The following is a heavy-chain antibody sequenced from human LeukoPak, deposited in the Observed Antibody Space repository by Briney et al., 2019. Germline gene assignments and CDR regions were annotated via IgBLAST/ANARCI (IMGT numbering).Heavy chain of an antibody. CDR3: STAKFDN. Sequence: GGSLRLSCAASRFPLDSYSINWVRQAPGKGLEWVSYINIDSITVNYADSVKGRFTISRDNAKNSLYLQMNSLRAEDRAVYYCSTAKFDNWGQGTLVTVSS. CDR1: RFPLDSYS. CDR2: INIDSITV. V-gene: IGHV3-48*01. J-gene: IGHJ4*02.